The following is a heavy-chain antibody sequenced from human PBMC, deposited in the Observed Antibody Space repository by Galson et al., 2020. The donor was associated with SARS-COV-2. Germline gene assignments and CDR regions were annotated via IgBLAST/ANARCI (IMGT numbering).Heavy chain of an antibody. Sequence: GGSLRLSCAASGFTVSSSYIHWVRQAPGKGLEWVSVTYPGGFTYYADSLKGRFAISRDDSKNTLYLEMDRLTVEDTAVYYCAREASVYFELWGRGTLVTVSS. CDR3: AREASVYFEL. CDR2: TYPGGFT. CDR1: GFTVSSSY. J-gene: IGHJ2*01. V-gene: IGHV3-53*01.